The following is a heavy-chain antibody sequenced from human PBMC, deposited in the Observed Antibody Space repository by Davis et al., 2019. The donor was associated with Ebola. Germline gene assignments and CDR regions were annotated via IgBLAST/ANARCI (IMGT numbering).Heavy chain of an antibody. CDR1: GFTFSSYE. V-gene: IGHV3-48*03. CDR2: ISSSGSTI. D-gene: IGHD6-19*01. Sequence: GESLKISCAASGFTFSSYEMNWVRQAPGKGLEWVSYISSSGSTIYYADSVKGRFTISRDNAKNSLYLQMNSLRDEDTAVYYCARDLGPGLSSGWYRWFDPWGQGTLVTVSS. J-gene: IGHJ5*02. CDR3: ARDLGPGLSSGWYRWFDP.